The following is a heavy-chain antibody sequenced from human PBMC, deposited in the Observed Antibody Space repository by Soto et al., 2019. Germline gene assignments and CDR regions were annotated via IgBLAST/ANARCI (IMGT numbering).Heavy chain of an antibody. Sequence: PGGSLRLSCAASGFTFSSYAMSWVRQAPGKGLEWVSAISGSGGSTYYADSVKGRFTISRDNSKNTLYLQMNSLRAEDTAVYYCAKVLPGNYDFWSGYWGRTNYYYYGMDVWGQGTTVTVSS. D-gene: IGHD3-3*01. CDR1: GFTFSSYA. J-gene: IGHJ6*02. CDR3: AKVLPGNYDFWSGYWGRTNYYYYGMDV. V-gene: IGHV3-23*01. CDR2: ISGSGGST.